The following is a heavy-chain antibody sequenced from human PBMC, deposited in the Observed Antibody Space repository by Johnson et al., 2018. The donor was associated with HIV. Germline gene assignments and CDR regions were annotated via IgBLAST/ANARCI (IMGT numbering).Heavy chain of an antibody. D-gene: IGHD3-22*01. Sequence: QVQLVESGGGVVQPGRSLRLSCAASGFTFSSYGMQWVRQAPGKGLEWVAVIWYDGSNEYYADSLKGRFTISRDNSKNTLYLQMNSLRVEDTAVCYCARGRIIMIVVDLRGGGFDIWGQGTMVTVSS. V-gene: IGHV3-30*19. J-gene: IGHJ3*02. CDR3: ARGRIIMIVVDLRGGGFDI. CDR2: IWYDGSNE. CDR1: GFTFSSYG.